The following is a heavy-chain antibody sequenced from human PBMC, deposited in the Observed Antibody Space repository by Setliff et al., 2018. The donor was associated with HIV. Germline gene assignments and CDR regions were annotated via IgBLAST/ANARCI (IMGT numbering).Heavy chain of an antibody. CDR2: IWYDGSNK. V-gene: IGHV3-33*06. J-gene: IGHJ4*02. D-gene: IGHD2-2*01. Sequence: PGGSLRLSCAASGFTFSNYGMHWVRQAPGKGLEWVAVIWYDGSNKDHADSVKGRFTISRDNSKNTLYLQMNSLSAEDTAVYYCAKSRSVVVPAATDYWCQGILVTVSS. CDR3: AKSRSVVVPAATDY. CDR1: GFTFSNYG.